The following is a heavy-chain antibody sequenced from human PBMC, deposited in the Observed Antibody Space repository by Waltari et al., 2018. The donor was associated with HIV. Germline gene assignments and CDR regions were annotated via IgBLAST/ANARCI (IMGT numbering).Heavy chain of an antibody. J-gene: IGHJ5*02. CDR3: ARVSRYYYDSATYYKFDP. Sequence: QVQLQQWGAGLLKPSEPLSLTCAVYGGSSTEYYWTWFRQPPGQGLEWIGEINHGGLANYNPSLKRRVTMSVDASKNQFSLRVTSVTVADTAVFYCARVSRYYYDSATYYKFDPWGQGTLVTVSS. V-gene: IGHV4-34*01. D-gene: IGHD3-10*01. CDR2: INHGGLA. CDR1: GGSSTEYY.